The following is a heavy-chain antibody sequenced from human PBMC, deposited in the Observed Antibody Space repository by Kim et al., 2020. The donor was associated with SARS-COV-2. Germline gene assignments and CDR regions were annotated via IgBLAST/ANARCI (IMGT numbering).Heavy chain of an antibody. Sequence: SETLSLTCTVSGGSISNYYWSWIRQLPGKGLEWIGYIYYSGSTNYNPSLKSRVTISVDTSKNQFSLKLSSVTAADTAVYYCARDAAGYRYGLEAFDIWGQGTMVTVSS. D-gene: IGHD5-18*01. CDR3: ARDAAGYRYGLEAFDI. CDR2: IYYSGST. V-gene: IGHV4-59*01. J-gene: IGHJ3*02. CDR1: GGSISNYY.